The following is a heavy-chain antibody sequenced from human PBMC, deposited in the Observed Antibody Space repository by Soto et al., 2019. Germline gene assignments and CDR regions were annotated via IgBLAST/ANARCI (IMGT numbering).Heavy chain of an antibody. V-gene: IGHV4-34*01. CDR2: INHSGST. D-gene: IGHD3-3*01. CDR3: ARPYYDFGGGYYAMPTPALLY. J-gene: IGHJ4*02. CDR1: GGSFSGCY. Sequence: PSETLSLTCAVYGGSFSGCYWSWIRQPPGKGLEWIGEINHSGSTNYNPSLKSRVTISVDTSKNQFSLKLSSVTAADTAVYYCARPYYDFGGGYYAMPTPALLYWGQGTLVPVSS.